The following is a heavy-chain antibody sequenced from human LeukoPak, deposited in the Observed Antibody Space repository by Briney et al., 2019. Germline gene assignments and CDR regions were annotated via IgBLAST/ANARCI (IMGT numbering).Heavy chain of an antibody. V-gene: IGHV3-48*01. CDR1: GFTFSSYS. CDR3: AREAPRGYYDSSGYYDY. J-gene: IGHJ4*02. Sequence: GGSLRLSCAASGFTFSSYSMNWVRQAPGKGLEWVSYISSSSSTIYYADSVRGRFTISRDSAKNSLYLQMNSLRAEDTAVYYCAREAPRGYYDSSGYYDYWGQGTLVTVSS. D-gene: IGHD3-22*01. CDR2: ISSSSSTI.